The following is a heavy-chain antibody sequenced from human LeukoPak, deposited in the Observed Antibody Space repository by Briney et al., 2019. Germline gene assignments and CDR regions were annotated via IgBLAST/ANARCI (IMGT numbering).Heavy chain of an antibody. CDR1: GCTFSSYT. V-gene: IGHV1-69*02. D-gene: IGHD3-3*01. Sequence: SVTVSCKASGCTFSSYTISWVRQAPGQGLDLKGMSIPILGIANYAQKFQGRGTITAIKSTSTACMELSSLRSEDTAVYYCARGITIFGVVPAWGQGPLVTVSS. CDR3: ARGITIFGVVPA. J-gene: IGHJ5*02. CDR2: SIPILGIA.